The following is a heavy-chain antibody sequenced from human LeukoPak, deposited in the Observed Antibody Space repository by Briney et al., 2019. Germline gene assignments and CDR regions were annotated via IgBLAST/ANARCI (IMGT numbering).Heavy chain of an antibody. V-gene: IGHV3-48*03. D-gene: IGHD1-26*01. Sequence: GGSLRLSCAASGFTFSSYEMNWVRQAAGKGLEWVSYIGSSGTTIYYADSVKGRFTISRDNAKNSLYLQMNSLRAEDTAVYYCAREEGGNYFDAWGQGTLVTVSP. CDR1: GFTFSSYE. CDR3: AREEGGNYFDA. J-gene: IGHJ4*02. CDR2: IGSSGTTI.